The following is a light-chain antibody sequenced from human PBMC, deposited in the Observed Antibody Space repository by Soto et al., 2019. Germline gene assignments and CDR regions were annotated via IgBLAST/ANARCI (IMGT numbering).Light chain of an antibody. V-gene: IGKV1-9*01. CDR3: QQLFDSPIT. J-gene: IGKJ5*01. CDR2: AAS. Sequence: DIQMTQSPSTLPASVGERVTITCRASQVISTSLAWYQVKPGKAPKLLIYAASTLESGVPSRFSATVSGTEFSLTITSLQPEDFATYYCQQLFDSPITFGQGTRLEIK. CDR1: QVISTS.